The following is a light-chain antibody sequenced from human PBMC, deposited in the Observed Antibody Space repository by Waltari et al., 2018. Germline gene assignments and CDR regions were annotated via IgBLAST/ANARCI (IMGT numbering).Light chain of an antibody. CDR1: SSNIAKNY. Sequence: QSVLTQPPSVSSAPGQKVSISCSGSSSNIAKNYVSWYRQVPGTAPQLLIYENNKRPSGIPDRCSGSKSGTSATLGITGLQTGDEADYYCGTWDSSLNGHWVFGGGTKVTVL. CDR3: GTWDSSLNGHWV. V-gene: IGLV1-51*02. CDR2: ENN. J-gene: IGLJ3*02.